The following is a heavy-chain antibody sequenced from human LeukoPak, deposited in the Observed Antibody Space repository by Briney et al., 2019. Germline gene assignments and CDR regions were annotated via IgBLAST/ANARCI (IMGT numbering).Heavy chain of an antibody. CDR3: ARGLYSSSP. V-gene: IGHV3-23*01. CDR2: ISGSGGST. CDR1: GFTFSNYA. Sequence: GGSLRLSCAASGFTFSNYAMSWVRQAPGKGLEWVSAISGSGGSTYYPDSVNGRFTISRDNSKNTLYLHMNSMRVEGTAVYSCARGLYSSSPWGQGTLVTVSS. J-gene: IGHJ4*02. D-gene: IGHD6-6*01.